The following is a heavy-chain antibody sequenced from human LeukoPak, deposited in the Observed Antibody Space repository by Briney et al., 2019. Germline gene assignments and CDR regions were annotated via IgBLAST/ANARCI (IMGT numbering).Heavy chain of an antibody. CDR1: GGSISSSSYY. D-gene: IGHD1-26*01. V-gene: IGHV4-39*07. Sequence: NPSETLSLTCTVSGGSISSSSYYWGWIRQPPGKGLEWIGRIYTSGSTNYNPSLKSRVTMSVDTSKNQFSLKLSSVTAADTAVYYCARDRGSYHVRAFDYWGQGTLVTVSS. CDR3: ARDRGSYHVRAFDY. CDR2: IYTSGST. J-gene: IGHJ4*02.